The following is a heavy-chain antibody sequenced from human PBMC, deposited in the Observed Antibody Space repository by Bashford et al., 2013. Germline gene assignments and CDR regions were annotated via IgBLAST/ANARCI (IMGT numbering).Heavy chain of an antibody. CDR2: INPNSGGT. J-gene: IGHJ6*02. V-gene: IGHV1-2*02. Sequence: WVRQAPGQGLEWMGWINPNSGGTKYAQKFQGRVTMTRDTSISTANMELSRLRSDDTAVYYCARDDCSSNSCYYYGMDVWGQGTTVTVSS. CDR3: ARDDCSSNSCYYYGMDV. D-gene: IGHD2-2*01.